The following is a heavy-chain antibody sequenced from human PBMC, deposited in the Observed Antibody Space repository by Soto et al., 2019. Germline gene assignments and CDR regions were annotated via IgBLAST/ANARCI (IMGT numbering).Heavy chain of an antibody. V-gene: IGHV3-30*03. CDR3: ARACSTTCKPSSCHYYGMDV. Sequence: GGSLRLSCAASGFNFNNYNLHWVRQAPGKGLEWVAVVSYEGNNKYYGDSVKGRFTISKDESKTTVYLQMTNLRSEDTAKYYCARACSTTCKPSSCHYYGMDVWGLGTTVTVSS. D-gene: IGHD2-2*01. CDR2: VSYEGNNK. CDR1: GFNFNNYN. J-gene: IGHJ6*02.